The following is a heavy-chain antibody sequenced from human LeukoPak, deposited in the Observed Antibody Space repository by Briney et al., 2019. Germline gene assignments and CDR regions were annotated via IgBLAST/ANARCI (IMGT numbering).Heavy chain of an antibody. V-gene: IGHV3-23*01. CDR3: AKVGQQWLVFDY. D-gene: IGHD6-19*01. CDR1: GFTFSSYA. Sequence: GASLRLSCAASGFTFSSYAMSWVRQAPGKGLERVSASSGSGGSTYYADSVKGRFTISRDNSKNTLYLQMNSLRAEDTAVYYCAKVGQQWLVFDYWGQGTLVTVSS. J-gene: IGHJ4*02. CDR2: SSGSGGST.